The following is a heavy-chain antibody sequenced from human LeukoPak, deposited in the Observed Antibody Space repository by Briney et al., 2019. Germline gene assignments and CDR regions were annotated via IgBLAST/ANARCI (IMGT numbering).Heavy chain of an antibody. Sequence: GASVKVSCKASGYTFTGYYMHWVRQAPGQGLEWMGWISAYNGNTNYAQKLQGRVTMTTDTSTSTAYMELRSLRSDDTAVYYCARDWAYSSGWSLDYYYMDVWGKGTTVTVSS. CDR2: ISAYNGNT. D-gene: IGHD6-19*01. CDR1: GYTFTGYY. J-gene: IGHJ6*03. CDR3: ARDWAYSSGWSLDYYYMDV. V-gene: IGHV1-18*04.